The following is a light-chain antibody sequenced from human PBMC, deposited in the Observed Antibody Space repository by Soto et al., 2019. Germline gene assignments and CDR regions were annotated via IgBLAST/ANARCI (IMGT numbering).Light chain of an antibody. V-gene: IGKV3-15*01. Sequence: EILKTQSPATLSLSPAEISTLSCRASQSVITNLAWYQQKSGQAPRLLIYDASSRATDIPARFSGSGSGTEFTLTISNLQSEDFVVYYCQQYNNWPSTFGQGTKVDIK. J-gene: IGKJ1*01. CDR1: QSVITN. CDR3: QQYNNWPST. CDR2: DAS.